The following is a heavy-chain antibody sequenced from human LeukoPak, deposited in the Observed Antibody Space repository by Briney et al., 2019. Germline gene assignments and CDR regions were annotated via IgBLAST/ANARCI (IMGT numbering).Heavy chain of an antibody. V-gene: IGHV1-2*02. CDR1: GYTFTSYA. D-gene: IGHD3-9*01. Sequence: GASVKVSCKASGYTFTSYAMHWVRQAPGQGLEWMGWINPNSGGTNYAQKFQGRVTITADESISTAYMELSRLRSDDTAVYYCARDGGEGYFDWSPINWFDPWGQGTLVTVSS. CDR2: INPNSGGT. CDR3: ARDGGEGYFDWSPINWFDP. J-gene: IGHJ5*02.